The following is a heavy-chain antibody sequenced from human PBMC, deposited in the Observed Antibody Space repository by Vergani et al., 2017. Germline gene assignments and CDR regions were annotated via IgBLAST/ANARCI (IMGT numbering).Heavy chain of an antibody. CDR3: AREGYCTNGVCFTLFDV. Sequence: QAQLQQWGAGLLKPSETLSLTCAIYGGSFNDYWWTWIRQPPGKGLEWIGEIRHDGITHYSPPLKSRVTISIDTSTHQFSLNLRSVTAADTAVYYCAREGYCTNGVCFTLFDVWSQGALVTVSS. D-gene: IGHD2-8*01. CDR1: GGSFNDYW. V-gene: IGHV4-34*01. J-gene: IGHJ4*02. CDR2: IRHDGIT.